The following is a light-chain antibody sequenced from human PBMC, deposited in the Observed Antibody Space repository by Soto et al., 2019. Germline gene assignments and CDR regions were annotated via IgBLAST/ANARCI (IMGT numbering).Light chain of an antibody. CDR3: QQYGSSSGT. J-gene: IGKJ1*01. CDR2: GAS. V-gene: IGKV3-20*01. CDR1: QSVSSSY. Sequence: EIVLTQSPGTLSLSPGERATLSCRASQSVSSSYLAWYQQKPGQAPRLLIYGASSRATGILDRFSGSGSGTHFTLTISRLEPEDFAVYYCQQYGSSSGTFGQGTKVEIK.